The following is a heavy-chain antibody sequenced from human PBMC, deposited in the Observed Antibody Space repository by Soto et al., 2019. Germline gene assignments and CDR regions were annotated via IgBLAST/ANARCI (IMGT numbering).Heavy chain of an antibody. J-gene: IGHJ5*02. CDR2: IIPMIGTT. V-gene: IGHV1-69*01. CDR3: AREPYCGGDWHTDYWFDP. CDR1: GGTFSSYA. Sequence: QVQLVQSGAEVRKPGSSVKVSCKTSGGTFSSYAIVWVRQAPGQGLEWMGGIIPMIGTTNYAQRFQGRLKITADESTSTAYMELSSLTSEDTAVYYCAREPYCGGDWHTDYWFDPWGQGTLVTVSS. D-gene: IGHD2-21*02.